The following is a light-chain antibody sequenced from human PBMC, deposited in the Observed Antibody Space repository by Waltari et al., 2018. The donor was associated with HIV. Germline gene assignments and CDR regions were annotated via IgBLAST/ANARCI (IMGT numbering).Light chain of an antibody. CDR1: QSISNS. J-gene: IGKJ2*01. CDR2: GAS. CDR3: QQYNNWPPRT. Sequence: EIVMTQSPATLSVSAGERATLSCRASQSISNSLAWYQQKPGQAPRLLIYGASTRSPGIPARFSGSGSGTEFTLTISSLQSEDFAVYDCQQYNNWPPRTFGQGTKLEIK. V-gene: IGKV3-15*01.